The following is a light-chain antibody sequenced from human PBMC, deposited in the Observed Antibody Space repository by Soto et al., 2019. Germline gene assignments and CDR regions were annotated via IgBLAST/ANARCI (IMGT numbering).Light chain of an antibody. CDR2: DVS. CDR3: QNYGDSPS. Sequence: IVLTQSPGTLSLSPGERATLSCRASQRVPTKYLAWFQQKPGQATRLLMNDVSTKVTGYPDRFSGSGSETDFTLTISRLEPEDFAVYYCQNYGDSPSFGGGTKVEMK. J-gene: IGKJ4*01. CDR1: QRVPTKY. V-gene: IGKV3-20*01.